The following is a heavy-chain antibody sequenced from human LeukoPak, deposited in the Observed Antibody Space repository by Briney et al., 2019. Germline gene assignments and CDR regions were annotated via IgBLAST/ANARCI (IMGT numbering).Heavy chain of an antibody. Sequence: GGSLRLSCAASGFTFNNYAMSWVRQAPGKGLEWVSTVSGSGAIAYYTDSDKGRFTISRDNSKNTLYLQMNSLRAEDTAVYYCAREASIAVAGIFDYWGQGTLVTVSS. CDR2: VSGSGAIA. V-gene: IGHV3-23*01. CDR3: AREASIAVAGIFDY. J-gene: IGHJ4*02. D-gene: IGHD6-19*01. CDR1: GFTFNNYA.